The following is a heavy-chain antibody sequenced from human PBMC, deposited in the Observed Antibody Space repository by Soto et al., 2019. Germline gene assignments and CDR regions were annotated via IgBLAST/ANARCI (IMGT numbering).Heavy chain of an antibody. CDR2: ISYDGSNK. V-gene: IGHV3-30-3*01. J-gene: IGHJ4*02. CDR3: ARDHIAAAGTRLALYFDY. D-gene: IGHD6-13*01. CDR1: GFTFSSYA. Sequence: GGSLRLSCAASGFTFSSYAMHWVRQAPGKGLEWVAVISYDGSNKYYADSVKGRFTISRDNSKNTLYLQMNSLRAEDTAVYYCARDHIAAAGTRLALYFDYWGQGTLVTVSS.